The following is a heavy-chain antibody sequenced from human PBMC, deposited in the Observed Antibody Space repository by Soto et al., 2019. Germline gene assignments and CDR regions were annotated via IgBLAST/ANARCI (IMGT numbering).Heavy chain of an antibody. V-gene: IGHV1-69*12. CDR3: ARGNHRGLQLWYFDL. CDR2: IIPIFGPA. D-gene: IGHD5-12*01. CDR1: VGTFSSYT. Sequence: QVQLVQAGAEVKKPGSSVTVSCKASVGTFSSYTISWVRQAPGQGLEWMGGIIPIFGPANYAQKFQGRVTITGDESTSTAYMELSSLRSEDTAVYYCARGNHRGLQLWYFDLWGRGTLVTVSS. J-gene: IGHJ2*01.